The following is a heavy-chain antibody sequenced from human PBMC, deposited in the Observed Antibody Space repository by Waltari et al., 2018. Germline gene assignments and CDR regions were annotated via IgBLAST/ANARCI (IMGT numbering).Heavy chain of an antibody. CDR3: ARKRGYSGYDFRPFDY. CDR1: GGSFSGYY. CDR2: INHSGST. D-gene: IGHD5-12*01. J-gene: IGHJ4*02. Sequence: QVQLQQWGAGLLKPSETLSLTCAVYGGSFSGYYWSWLRQPPGKGLEWIGEINHSGSTNYNPSLKSRVTISVDTSKNQFSLKLSSVTAADTAVYYCARKRGYSGYDFRPFDYWGQGTLVTVSS. V-gene: IGHV4-34*01.